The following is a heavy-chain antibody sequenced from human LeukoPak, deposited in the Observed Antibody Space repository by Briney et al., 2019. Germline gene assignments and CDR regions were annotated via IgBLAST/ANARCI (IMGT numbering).Heavy chain of an antibody. Sequence: GGSLRLSCTASGFTFSSYAMNWVRQAPGKGLEWVSGIGAGGTFTYYADSVKGRFTIFRDNSRNALYLQMNSLRAEDTAVYYCAGEGGSFDAFDIWGQGTMVTVSS. CDR3: AGEGGSFDAFDI. J-gene: IGHJ3*02. D-gene: IGHD6-13*01. CDR1: GFTFSSYA. CDR2: IGAGGTFT. V-gene: IGHV3-23*01.